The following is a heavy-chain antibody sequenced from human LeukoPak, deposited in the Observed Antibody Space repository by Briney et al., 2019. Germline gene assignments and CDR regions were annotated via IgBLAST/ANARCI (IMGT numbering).Heavy chain of an antibody. D-gene: IGHD3-10*01. V-gene: IGHV1-69-2*01. Sequence: ASVKVSCKVSGYTFTDYYMHWVQQAPGKGLEWMGLVGPEDGETIYAEKFQGRVTITADTSTDTAYMELSSLRSEDTVVYYCATSRITMVRGVSGAFDIWGQGTMVTVSS. CDR3: ATSRITMVRGVSGAFDI. J-gene: IGHJ3*02. CDR1: GYTFTDYY. CDR2: VGPEDGET.